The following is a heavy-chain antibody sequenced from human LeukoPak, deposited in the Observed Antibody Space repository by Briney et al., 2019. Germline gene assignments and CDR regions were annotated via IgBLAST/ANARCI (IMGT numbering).Heavy chain of an antibody. CDR3: CTWGGRGDIVEASLDY. CDR1: GFTFSGST. Sequence: PGGSLRLSCAASGFTFSGSTVHWVRQTSGKGLEWVGHIRSKVNRYATAYAASVKGRFTISRDDSKNTAYLQMNSLRTEDTAVYYCCTWGGRGDIVEASLDYWGQGTLVTVSS. J-gene: IGHJ4*02. CDR2: IRSKVNRYAT. D-gene: IGHD2-15*01. V-gene: IGHV3-73*01.